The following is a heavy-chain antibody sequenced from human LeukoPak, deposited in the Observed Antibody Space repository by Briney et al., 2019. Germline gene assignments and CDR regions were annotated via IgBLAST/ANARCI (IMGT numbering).Heavy chain of an antibody. V-gene: IGHV3-23*01. D-gene: IGHD1-1*01. J-gene: IGHJ4*02. CDR1: GFTFSSYA. CDR3: AKGPYPLTTGYFDY. Sequence: GGSLRLSCAASGFTFSSYAMSWVRQAPGKGLEWVSTISGSGGSTYYADSVKGRFTISRDNSKNTLYLQMNSLRAEDTAVYYCAKGPYPLTTGYFDYWGQGTLVTVSS. CDR2: ISGSGGST.